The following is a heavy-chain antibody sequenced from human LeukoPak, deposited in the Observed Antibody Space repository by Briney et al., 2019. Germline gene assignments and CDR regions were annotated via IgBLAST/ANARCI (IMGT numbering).Heavy chain of an antibody. CDR1: GYTFTSYY. J-gene: IGHJ4*02. D-gene: IGHD6-6*01. V-gene: IGHV1-46*01. CDR2: INPSGGST. Sequence: ASVKVSCKASGYTFTSYYMHWVRQAPGQGLEWMGIINPSGGSTSYAQKFQGRVTMTRDMSTSTVYMELSSLRSEETAVYYCARAQRASIAARRGIFDYWGQGTLVTVSS. CDR3: ARAQRASIAARRGIFDY.